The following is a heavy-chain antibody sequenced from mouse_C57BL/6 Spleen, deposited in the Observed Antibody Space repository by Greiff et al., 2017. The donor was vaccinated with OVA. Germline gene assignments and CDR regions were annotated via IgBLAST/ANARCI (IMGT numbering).Heavy chain of an antibody. CDR2: IWSGGST. CDR1: GFSLTSYG. Sequence: VKVVESGPGLVQPSQSLSITCTASGFSLTSYGVHWVRQSPGKGLEWLGVIWSGGSTDYNAAFISRLSISKDNSKSQVFFKMNSLQADDTAIYYCARNGYYGSSYRTNFDYWGQGTTLTVSS. CDR3: ARNGYYGSSYRTNFDY. D-gene: IGHD1-1*01. V-gene: IGHV2-2*01. J-gene: IGHJ2*01.